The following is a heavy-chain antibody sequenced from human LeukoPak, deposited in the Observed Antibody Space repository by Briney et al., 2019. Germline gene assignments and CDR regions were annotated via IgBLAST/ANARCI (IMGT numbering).Heavy chain of an antibody. Sequence: GASVKVSCKASGYTFTSYGISWVRQAPGQGLEWMGWISAYNGNTNYAQKLQGRVTMTADTSTSTAYMELRSLRSDDTAVYYCARVRYGSGSYSVGDENWFDPWGQGTLVTVSS. CDR2: ISAYNGNT. D-gene: IGHD3-10*01. CDR1: GYTFTSYG. V-gene: IGHV1-18*01. CDR3: ARVRYGSGSYSVGDENWFDP. J-gene: IGHJ5*02.